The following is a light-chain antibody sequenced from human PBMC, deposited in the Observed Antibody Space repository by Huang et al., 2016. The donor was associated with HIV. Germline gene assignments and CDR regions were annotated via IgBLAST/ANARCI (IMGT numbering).Light chain of an antibody. V-gene: IGKV3D-15*01. CDR3: QQYNNWPPWT. CDR1: QTVNNN. Sequence: EIVMTQSPATLSVFPGERATLSCRASQTVNNNLAWYQQKPGQAPRLLSYGAFNRATVIPVRCSASGSGTEFTLAISSLQSEDFAVYYCQQYNNWPPWTFGQGTKVEIK. CDR2: GAF. J-gene: IGKJ1*01.